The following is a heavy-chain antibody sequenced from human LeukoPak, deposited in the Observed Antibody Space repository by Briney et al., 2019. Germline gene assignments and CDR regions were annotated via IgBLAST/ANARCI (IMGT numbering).Heavy chain of an antibody. Sequence: GSLRLSCAASGFTFSSYGMHWVRQAPGKGLEWVADIWYDGSNKYYADSVTGRFTISRDNSKNTLYLQMNSLRAEDTAVYYCAKGWSGYYFDYWGQGTLVTVSS. D-gene: IGHD3-3*01. CDR3: AKGWSGYYFDY. CDR2: IWYDGSNK. V-gene: IGHV3-33*06. CDR1: GFTFSSYG. J-gene: IGHJ4*02.